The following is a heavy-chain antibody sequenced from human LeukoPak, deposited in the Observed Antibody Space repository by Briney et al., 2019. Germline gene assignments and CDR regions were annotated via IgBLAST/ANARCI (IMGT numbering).Heavy chain of an antibody. Sequence: ASVKVSCKASGYTFTSYGISWVRQAPGQGLEWMGGIIPIFGTANYAQKFQGRVTITADESTSTAYMELSSLRSEDTAVYYCARDPHDSSGYSYWGQGTLVTVSS. D-gene: IGHD3-22*01. CDR1: GYTFTSYG. CDR3: ARDPHDSSGYSY. V-gene: IGHV1-69*13. CDR2: IIPIFGTA. J-gene: IGHJ4*02.